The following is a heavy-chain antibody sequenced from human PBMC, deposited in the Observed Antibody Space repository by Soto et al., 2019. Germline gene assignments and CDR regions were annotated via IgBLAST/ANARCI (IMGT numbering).Heavy chain of an antibody. CDR1: GGSISSYY. D-gene: IGHD1-1*01. V-gene: IGHV4-59*01. J-gene: IGHJ6*03. CDR3: ARGGHDNTYYYYMDV. CDR2: IYYSGST. Sequence: TSETLSLTCTVSGGSISSYYWSWIRQPPGKGLEWIGYIYYSGSTNSNPSLKSRVTISVDTSKNQFSLKLSSVTAADTAVYYCARGGHDNTYYYYMDVWGKGTTVTVSS.